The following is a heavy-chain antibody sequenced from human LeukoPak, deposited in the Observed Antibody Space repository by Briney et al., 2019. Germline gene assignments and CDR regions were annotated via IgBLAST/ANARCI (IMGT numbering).Heavy chain of an antibody. Sequence: LGESLKISCAASGFTFSSYAMSWVRQAPGKGLEWVSAISGSGGSTYYADSVKGRFTISRDISKNTLYLQMNSLRAEDTAVYYCAKGGAAAGTGYYYYYYMDVWGKGTTVTVSS. CDR3: AKGGAAAGTGYYYYYYMDV. V-gene: IGHV3-23*01. CDR1: GFTFSSYA. CDR2: ISGSGGST. J-gene: IGHJ6*03. D-gene: IGHD6-13*01.